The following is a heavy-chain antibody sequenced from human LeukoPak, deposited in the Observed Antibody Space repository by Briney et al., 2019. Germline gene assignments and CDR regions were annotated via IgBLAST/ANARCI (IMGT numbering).Heavy chain of an antibody. V-gene: IGHV1-18*01. Sequence: RASVKVSCKASGYTFTSYGISWVRQAPGQGLEWMGWISAYNGNTNYAQKLQGRVTMTTDTSTSTAYMELRSLRSDDTAVYYCARDDYDILTGYFPFDYWGQGTLVTVSS. CDR2: ISAYNGNT. J-gene: IGHJ4*02. CDR3: ARDDYDILTGYFPFDY. D-gene: IGHD3-9*01. CDR1: GYTFTSYG.